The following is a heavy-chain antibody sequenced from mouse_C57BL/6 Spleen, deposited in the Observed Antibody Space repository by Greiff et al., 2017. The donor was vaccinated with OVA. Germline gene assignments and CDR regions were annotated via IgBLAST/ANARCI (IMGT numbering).Heavy chain of an antibody. Sequence: VKLQQSGAELVKPGASVKISCKASGYAFSSYWMNWVKQRPGKGLEWIGQIYPGDGDTNYNGKFKGKATLTADKSSSTAYMQLSSLTSEDSAVYFCARGHDYDGYYYAMDYWGQGTSVTVSS. CDR1: GYAFSSYW. V-gene: IGHV1-80*01. CDR3: ARGHDYDGYYYAMDY. J-gene: IGHJ4*01. D-gene: IGHD2-4*01. CDR2: IYPGDGDT.